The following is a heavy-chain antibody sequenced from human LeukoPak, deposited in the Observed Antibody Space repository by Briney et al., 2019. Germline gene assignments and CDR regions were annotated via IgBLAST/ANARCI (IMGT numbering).Heavy chain of an antibody. D-gene: IGHD3-22*01. CDR1: GGSISSSSYY. Sequence: SETLSLTCTVSGGSISSSSYYWGWIRQPPGKGREWIGSIYYSGSTYYKPSRRSRVTISVDTSKNQFSLKLSSVTAPDTALYYCARRYFYDSGGYYYYFDYWGQGTLVTVSS. V-gene: IGHV4-39*01. CDR3: ARRYFYDSGGYYYYFDY. J-gene: IGHJ4*02. CDR2: IYYSGST.